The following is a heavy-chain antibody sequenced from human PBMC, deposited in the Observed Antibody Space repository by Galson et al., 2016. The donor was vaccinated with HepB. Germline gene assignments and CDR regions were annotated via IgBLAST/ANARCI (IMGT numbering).Heavy chain of an antibody. J-gene: IGHJ5*02. CDR3: ARESSSWYQNWFDP. D-gene: IGHD6-13*01. Sequence: SETLSLTCTVSGVSTKSYYWSWIRQPPEKGLEWIGYIYYSGTTNYNPSLRSRVTMSVDTSKNQFSLNLSSVTAADTAVYYCARESSSWYQNWFDPWGQGTLVTVSS. V-gene: IGHV4-59*12. CDR1: GVSTKSYY. CDR2: IYYSGTT.